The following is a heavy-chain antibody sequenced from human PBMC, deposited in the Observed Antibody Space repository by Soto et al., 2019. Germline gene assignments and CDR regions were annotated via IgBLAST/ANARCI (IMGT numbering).Heavy chain of an antibody. V-gene: IGHV3-33*06. J-gene: IGHJ4*02. CDR2: IWYDGSNK. CDR3: AKEFWSGPFDY. CDR1: GFTCSSYG. D-gene: IGHD3-3*01. Sequence: QVQLVESGGGVVQPGRSLRLSCAASGFTCSSYGMHWVRQAPGKGLEWVAVIWYDGSNKYYADSVKGRFTISRDNSKNTLYLQMNSLRAEDTAVYYCAKEFWSGPFDYWGQGTLVTVSS.